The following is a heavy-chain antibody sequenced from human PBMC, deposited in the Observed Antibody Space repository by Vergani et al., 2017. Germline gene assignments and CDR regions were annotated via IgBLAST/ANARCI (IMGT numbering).Heavy chain of an antibody. V-gene: IGHV3-21*01. CDR3: ARELPGYYDFWRPYYYYYGMDV. D-gene: IGHD3-3*01. J-gene: IGHJ6*02. Sequence: EVQLVESGGGLVKPGGSLRLSCAASGFTFSSYSMNWVRQAPGKGLEWVSSISSSSSYTYYADSVKGRFTISRDNAKNSLYLQMNSLRAEDTAVYYCARELPGYYDFWRPYYYYYGMDVWGQGTTVTVSS. CDR1: GFTFSSYS. CDR2: ISSSSSYT.